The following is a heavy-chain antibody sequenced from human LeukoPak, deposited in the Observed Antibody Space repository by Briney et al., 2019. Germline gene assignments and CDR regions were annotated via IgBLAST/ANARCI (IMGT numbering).Heavy chain of an antibody. J-gene: IGHJ4*02. V-gene: IGHV3-9*01. CDR1: GFTFYDYA. Sequence: GGSLRLSCAASGFTFYDYAMHWVRQAPGKGLEWVSGISWNSGSIGYADSVKGRFTISRDNAKNSLYLQMNSLRAEDTALYYCGRDKGVGDRPIDYWGQGTLVTVSS. CDR2: ISWNSGSI. CDR3: GRDKGVGDRPIDY.